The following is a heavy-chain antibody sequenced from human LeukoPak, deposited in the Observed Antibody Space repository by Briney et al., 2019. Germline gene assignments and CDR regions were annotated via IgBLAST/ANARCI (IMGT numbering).Heavy chain of an antibody. CDR2: MNPNSGNT. J-gene: IGHJ4*02. CDR3: ARTCSGGSCYPLGSLDY. Sequence: ASVKVSCKASGYTFTSYDINWVRQATGQGLEWMGWMNPNSGNTGYAQKFQGRDTMTRNTSMSTAYMELSSLRSEDTAMYYCARTCSGGSCYPLGSLDYWGQGTLVTVSS. CDR1: GYTFTSYD. D-gene: IGHD2-15*01. V-gene: IGHV1-8*01.